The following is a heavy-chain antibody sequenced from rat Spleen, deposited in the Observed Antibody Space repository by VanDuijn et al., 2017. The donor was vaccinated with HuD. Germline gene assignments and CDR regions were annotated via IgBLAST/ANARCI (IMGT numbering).Heavy chain of an antibody. CDR2: INYDGSST. Sequence: EVQLVESGGGLVQPGRSLKLSCAASGFTFDDYHMAWVRQAPTKGLEWVASINYDGSSTYYRNSVMGRFTLSRDDAQSTLYLQMNSLRSEDTATYYCTRARYNYHVMDAWGQGASVTVSS. V-gene: IGHV5-20*01. CDR3: TRARYNYHVMDA. J-gene: IGHJ4*01. CDR1: GFTFDDYH. D-gene: IGHD1-4*01.